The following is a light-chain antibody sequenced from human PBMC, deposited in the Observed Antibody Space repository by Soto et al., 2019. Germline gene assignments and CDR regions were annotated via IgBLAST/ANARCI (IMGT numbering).Light chain of an antibody. Sequence: EIVLTQSPGTLSLSPGERATLSCRASQSLSSSYLAWYQQKVGQAPRLLIYRTSTRATGIPDRFSGSGSGTDFTLTISRLEPEDFAVYYCQQYGSSPPITFRQGTRMDIK. V-gene: IGKV3-20*01. CDR3: QQYGSSPPIT. CDR2: RTS. CDR1: QSLSSSY. J-gene: IGKJ5*01.